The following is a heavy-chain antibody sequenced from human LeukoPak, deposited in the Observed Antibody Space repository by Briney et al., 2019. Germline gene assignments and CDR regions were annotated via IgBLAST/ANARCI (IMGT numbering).Heavy chain of an antibody. CDR1: GGTFSSYA. J-gene: IGHJ4*02. CDR3: AGWEGGNSGYYLDY. D-gene: IGHD4-23*01. Sequence: GSSVKVSCKASGGTFSSYAISWVRQAPGQGLEWMGGIIPIFGTANYAQKFQGRVTITADKSTSTAYMELSSLRSEDTAVYYCAGWEGGNSGYYLDYWGQGTLVTVSS. CDR2: IIPIFGTA. V-gene: IGHV1-69*06.